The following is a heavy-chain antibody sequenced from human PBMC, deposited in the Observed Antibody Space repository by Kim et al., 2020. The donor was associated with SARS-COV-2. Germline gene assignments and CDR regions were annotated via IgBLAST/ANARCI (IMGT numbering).Heavy chain of an antibody. J-gene: IGHJ3*02. V-gene: IGHV4-59*08. CDR3: TTYGGLANSRLGAFDI. CDR2: IDYSGGT. D-gene: IGHD4-17*01. CDR1: VGFINSYS. Sequence: SETLSLTCTVSVGFINSYSWSWIRHPPGKGLEWIGNIDYSGGTNSNPSLKSRFTISIDTSKSQVSLKLPSVTAAATPVYYCTTYGGLANSRLGAFDIW.